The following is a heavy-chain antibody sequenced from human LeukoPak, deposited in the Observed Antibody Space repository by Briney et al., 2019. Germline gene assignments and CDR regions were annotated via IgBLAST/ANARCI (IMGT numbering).Heavy chain of an antibody. CDR2: IKQDGSEK. CDR3: ATDRGGYSGAGRPHDY. CDR1: GFSFSDYW. Sequence: GGPLRLSCAASGFSFSDYWMSWVRQAPGKGLEGVANIKQDGSEKYYVDSEKGRITISRDNAMNSLYLQMHSLIAEDTAVYYCATDRGGYSGAGRPHDYWGQGTLVTVSS. V-gene: IGHV3-7*01. J-gene: IGHJ4*02. D-gene: IGHD1-26*01.